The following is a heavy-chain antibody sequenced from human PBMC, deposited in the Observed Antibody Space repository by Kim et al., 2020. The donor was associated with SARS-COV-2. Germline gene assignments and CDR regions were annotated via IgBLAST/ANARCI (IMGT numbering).Heavy chain of an antibody. V-gene: IGHV4-59*08. D-gene: IGHD1-1*01. Sequence: SETLSLTCTVSGGPISSYYWSWIRQPPGKGLEWIGYIYYSGGTNYNPSLKSRVTISLDTSKSQFSLKLSSVTAADTAVYYCARHLIRTTVARDYYYGMDV. J-gene: IGHJ6*01. CDR3: ARHLIRTTVARDYYYGMDV. CDR1: GGPISSYY. CDR2: IYYSGGT.